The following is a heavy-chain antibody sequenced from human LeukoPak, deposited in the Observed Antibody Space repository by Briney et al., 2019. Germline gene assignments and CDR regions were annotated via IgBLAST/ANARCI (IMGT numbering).Heavy chain of an antibody. CDR2: ISGSGDNT. J-gene: IGHJ4*02. CDR3: AKGSYYDSSGSFYFDY. Sequence: GGSLRLSCAASGFTFSSSAMSWVRQAPGKGLGWVSGISGSGDNTYYADSVKGRFTISRDNSKNTLYVQVNSLGTEDTAAYYCAKGSYYDSSGSFYFDYWGQGTLVTVSS. V-gene: IGHV3-23*01. CDR1: GFTFSSSA. D-gene: IGHD3-22*01.